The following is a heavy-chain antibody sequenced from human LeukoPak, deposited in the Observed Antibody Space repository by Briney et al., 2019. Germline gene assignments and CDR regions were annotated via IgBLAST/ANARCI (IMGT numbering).Heavy chain of an antibody. Sequence: GGSLRLSCAASGFTFSSYAMSWVRQAPGKGLEWGSAISGSGGSTYYADSVKGRFTISRDNSKNTLYLQMNSLRAEDTAVYYCAKSPTYYDFWSGHGGPNWFDPWGQGTLVTVSS. J-gene: IGHJ5*02. CDR1: GFTFSSYA. V-gene: IGHV3-23*01. D-gene: IGHD3-3*01. CDR2: ISGSGGST. CDR3: AKSPTYYDFWSGHGGPNWFDP.